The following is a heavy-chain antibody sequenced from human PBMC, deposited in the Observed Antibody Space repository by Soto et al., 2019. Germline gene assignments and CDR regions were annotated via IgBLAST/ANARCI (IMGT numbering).Heavy chain of an antibody. D-gene: IGHD3-3*01. Sequence: GGSLRLSCAASGFTFSSYAMSWVRQAPGKGLEWVSAISGSGGSTYYADSVKGRFTISRDNSKNTLYLQMNSLRAEDMSVYYYAKLLSSDVWRGYYTKDIDYWGQGTLVTVSS. J-gene: IGHJ4*02. V-gene: IGHV3-23*01. CDR1: GFTFSSYA. CDR3: AKLLSSDVWRGYYTKDIDY. CDR2: ISGSGGST.